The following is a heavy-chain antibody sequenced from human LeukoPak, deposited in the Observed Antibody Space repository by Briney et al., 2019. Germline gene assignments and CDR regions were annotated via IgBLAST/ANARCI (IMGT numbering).Heavy chain of an antibody. Sequence: QSGGSLRLSCAASGFTFSSYEMNWVRQAPGKGREWVSYISSSGSSIYSAGSVKGRFTISRDNAKNSLYLQMNSLRAEDTAVYYCATAPLVVAAIVYWGQGTLVTVSS. D-gene: IGHD2-15*01. CDR2: ISSSGSSI. CDR3: ATAPLVVAAIVY. CDR1: GFTFSSYE. V-gene: IGHV3-48*03. J-gene: IGHJ4*02.